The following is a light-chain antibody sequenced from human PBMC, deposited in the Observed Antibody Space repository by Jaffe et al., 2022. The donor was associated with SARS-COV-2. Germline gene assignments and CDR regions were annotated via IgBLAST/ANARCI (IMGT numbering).Light chain of an antibody. CDR3: QQYGTSPIT. J-gene: IGKJ5*01. V-gene: IGKV3-20*01. Sequence: EIVLTQSPGTLSMSPGERATLSCRASQSVANSYLAWYQQKPGQAPKLLMYGASSRTTDTPHRFSGTGSGTDFALTISGLEPEDFAVYYCQQYGTSPITFGQGTRLEI. CDR1: QSVANSY. CDR2: GAS.